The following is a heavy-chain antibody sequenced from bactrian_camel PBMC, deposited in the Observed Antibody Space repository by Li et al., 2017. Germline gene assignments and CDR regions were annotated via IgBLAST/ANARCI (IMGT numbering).Heavy chain of an antibody. Sequence: HVQLVESGGGSVQAGESLRLSCVASGYRTWTNFMAWFRQVPGEEREGVAAIYTAAGSTYYADSVKGRFTISLDNAKNTVYLRMNSLKPEDTAMYYCAADTGFGGRWNDASEYDYWGQGTQVTVS. CDR3: AADTGFGGRWNDASEYDY. CDR1: GYRTWTNF. V-gene: IGHV3S54*01. CDR2: IYTAAGST. J-gene: IGHJ4*01. D-gene: IGHD5*01.